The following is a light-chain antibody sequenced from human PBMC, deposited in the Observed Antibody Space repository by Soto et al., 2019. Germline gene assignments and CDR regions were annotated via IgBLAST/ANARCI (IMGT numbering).Light chain of an antibody. Sequence: QSALTQPASVSGSPGQSITISCTGTSSDVGAYNSVSWYQQHPHKAPRLMIYDVSSRPSGVSDRFSGSKSGNTASLTISGLHTEDEADYYCSSYTSDSTYLFGTGTKVTV. CDR3: SSYTSDSTYL. J-gene: IGLJ1*01. CDR1: SSDVGAYNS. CDR2: DVS. V-gene: IGLV2-14*03.